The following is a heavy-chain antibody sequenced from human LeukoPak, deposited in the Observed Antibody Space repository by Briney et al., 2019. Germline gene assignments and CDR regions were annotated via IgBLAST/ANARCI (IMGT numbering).Heavy chain of an antibody. D-gene: IGHD3-10*01. CDR1: GFTFTNYG. V-gene: IGHV3-30*18. CDR3: AKPPSQFGFYIHY. Sequence: GGSLRLSCAASGFTFTNYGMQWVRQAPGKGLEWVAIISYDGNEKHYADSVKGRYTISRDNSKNTLYLQMDSLRPEDTAVYYCAKPPSQFGFYIHYWGQGTLVTVSS. CDR2: ISYDGNEK. J-gene: IGHJ4*02.